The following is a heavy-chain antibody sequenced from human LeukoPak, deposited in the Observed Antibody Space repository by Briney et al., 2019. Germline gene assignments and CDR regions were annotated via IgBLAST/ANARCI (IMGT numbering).Heavy chain of an antibody. V-gene: IGHV3-66*03. CDR1: GFRVSDYY. CDR3: ARDRAALQDWVEFDP. CDR2: IRDSGEA. J-gene: IGHJ5*02. Sequence: PGGSLRLSCAVSGFRVSDYYMSWVRQAPGKGLGLVGLIRDSGEAFYADFVRGRFAISRDESENTLYLQMNSLRVEDTAVYFCARDRAALQDWVEFDPWGQGTPVIVSS. D-gene: IGHD3/OR15-3a*01.